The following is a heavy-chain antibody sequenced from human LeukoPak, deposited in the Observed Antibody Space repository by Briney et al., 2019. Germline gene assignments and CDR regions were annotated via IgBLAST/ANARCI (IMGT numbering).Heavy chain of an antibody. J-gene: IGHJ4*02. D-gene: IGHD3-10*01. CDR3: ARTATYYNNYYFDY. Sequence: SETLSLTGTVAGFSISSGYYWGWIRQPPGKGLEWIGSIYHSGSTYYNPSLKSRVTISVDTSKNQFSLKLGSVTAADTAVYYCARTATYYNNYYFDYWSQGTLVTVSS. CDR1: GFSISSGYY. CDR2: IYHSGST. V-gene: IGHV4-38-2*02.